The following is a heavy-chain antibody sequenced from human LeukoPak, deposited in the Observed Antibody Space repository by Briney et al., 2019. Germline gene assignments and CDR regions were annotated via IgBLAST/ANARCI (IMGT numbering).Heavy chain of an antibody. CDR2: IYTNGDT. Sequence: SETLSLTCTVSGDSISSFYWSWIRQPAGKGLEWIGRIYTNGDTNYNSSLKSRVTMSMDTSMNQFSLNLRSLTAADTAVYYCAREGYSSGWYRGYFDLWGRGTLVTVSS. J-gene: IGHJ2*01. D-gene: IGHD6-19*01. CDR1: GDSISSFY. CDR3: AREGYSSGWYRGYFDL. V-gene: IGHV4-4*07.